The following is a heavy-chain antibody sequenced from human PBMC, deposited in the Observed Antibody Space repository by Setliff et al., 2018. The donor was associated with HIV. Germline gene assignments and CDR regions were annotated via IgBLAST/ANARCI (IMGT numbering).Heavy chain of an antibody. V-gene: IGHV3-20*04. CDR2: INGNGESV. D-gene: IGHD3-16*01. Sequence: PGGSLRLSCEAYGFLFHDYGLTWVRQVPGKGLEWVAGINGNGESVGYADSVKGRFTISRDNAKNSLYLQMKSLRAEDTALYFCTRDESGGDFYFYMDVWG. J-gene: IGHJ6*03. CDR1: GFLFHDYG. CDR3: TRDESGGDFYFYMDV.